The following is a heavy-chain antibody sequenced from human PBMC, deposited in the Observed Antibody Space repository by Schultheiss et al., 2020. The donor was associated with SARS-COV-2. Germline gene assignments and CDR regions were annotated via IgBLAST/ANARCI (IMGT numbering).Heavy chain of an antibody. J-gene: IGHJ4*02. V-gene: IGHV3-30*03. CDR3: TRDLAGIASY. Sequence: GESLKISCAASGFIFNNFGMHWVRQAPGKGLEWVAVISYDGSNKYYADSVKGRFTISRDNSKNTLYLQMNSLRAEDTSVYYCTRDLAGIASYWGQGTLVTVSS. CDR1: GFIFNNFG. CDR2: ISYDGSNK. D-gene: IGHD6-13*01.